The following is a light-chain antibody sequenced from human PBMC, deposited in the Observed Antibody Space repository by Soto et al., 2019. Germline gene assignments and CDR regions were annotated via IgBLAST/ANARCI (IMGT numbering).Light chain of an antibody. V-gene: IGLV2-11*01. J-gene: IGLJ1*01. CDR2: DVS. CDR3: CSYAGSYTFYV. CDR1: SSDVGYYNY. Sequence: QSALTQPRSVSGSPGQSVTISCTGTSSDVGYYNYVSWYQQHPGTAPKLMIYDVSMRPSGVPDRFSGSKSGNTASLTISGLQAEDEADYYCCSYAGSYTFYVFGTGTKVTV.